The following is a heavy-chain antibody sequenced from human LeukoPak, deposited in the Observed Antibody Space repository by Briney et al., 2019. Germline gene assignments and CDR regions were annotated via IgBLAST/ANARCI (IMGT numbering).Heavy chain of an antibody. CDR2: IYYSGST. J-gene: IGHJ5*02. V-gene: IGHV4-59*01. CDR3: ARGTETLIAAAGTDWFDP. CDR1: GGSISSYY. D-gene: IGHD6-13*01. Sequence: SETLSLTCTVSGGSISSYYWSWIRQPPGKGLEWIGYIYYSGSTNYNPSLKSRVTISVDTSKNQFSLKLSSVTAADTAVYYCARGTETLIAAAGTDWFDPWGQGTLVTVSS.